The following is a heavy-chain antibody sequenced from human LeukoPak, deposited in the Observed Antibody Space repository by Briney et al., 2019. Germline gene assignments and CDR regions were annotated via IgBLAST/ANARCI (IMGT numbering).Heavy chain of an antibody. Sequence: GGSLRLSCAASGFTVSSKYMAWVRQAPGKGLEWVSFINSGGTTNYADSVKGRFTISRDYSKNTLNLQMNSLRAEDTAVYYCATIVSDSSGWYHFDHWGQGALVTVPS. V-gene: IGHV3-66*01. CDR3: ATIVSDSSGWYHFDH. J-gene: IGHJ4*02. CDR1: GFTVSSKY. D-gene: IGHD6-19*01. CDR2: INSGGTT.